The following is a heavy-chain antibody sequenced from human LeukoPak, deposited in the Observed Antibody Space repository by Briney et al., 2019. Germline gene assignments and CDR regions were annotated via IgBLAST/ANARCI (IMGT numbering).Heavy chain of an antibody. CDR1: GYTFTSYS. CDR3: ARQGTASGYVTRAVYYYYMDV. CDR2: INPSDAST. J-gene: IGHJ6*03. Sequence: ASVKVSCKASGYTFTSYSMNWVRQAPGQGPEWMGIINPSDASTTYAQKFQGRVTMTRDMSTSTVYMELSSLRSEDTAVYYCARQGTASGYVTRAVYYYYMDVWGKGTTVTVSS. D-gene: IGHD5-12*01. V-gene: IGHV1-46*01.